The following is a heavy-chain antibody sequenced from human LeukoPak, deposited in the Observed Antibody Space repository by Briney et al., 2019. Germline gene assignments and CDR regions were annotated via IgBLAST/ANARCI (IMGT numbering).Heavy chain of an antibody. CDR1: GFTFSSYG. CDR2: ISYDGSNK. V-gene: IGHV3-30*18. Sequence: GRSLRLSCAASGFTFSSYGMHWVRQAPVKGLEWVAVISYDGSNKYYADSVKGRFTISRDNSKNTLYLQMNSLRAEDTAVYYCAKIYGDYVMAYYYGMDVWGKGTTVTVS. D-gene: IGHD4-17*01. CDR3: AKIYGDYVMAYYYGMDV. J-gene: IGHJ6*04.